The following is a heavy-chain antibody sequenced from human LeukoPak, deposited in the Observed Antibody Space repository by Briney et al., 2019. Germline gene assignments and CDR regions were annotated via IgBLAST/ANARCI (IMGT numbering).Heavy chain of an antibody. CDR1: GFTVSRNY. CDR2: IYSGGRT. J-gene: IGHJ4*02. V-gene: IGHV3-53*01. D-gene: IGHD4-17*01. CDR3: AREPRTSTVTTIGY. Sequence: GGSLRLSCAASGFTVSRNYMSGVRQAPGKGLERVSIIYSGGRTYYADSVKGRFTISRDNSKNTLYLQMNSLRAEDTAVYYCAREPRTSTVTTIGYWGQGTLVTVSS.